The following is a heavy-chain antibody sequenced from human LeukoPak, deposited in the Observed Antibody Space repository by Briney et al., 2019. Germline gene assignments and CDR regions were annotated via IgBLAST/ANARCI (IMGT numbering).Heavy chain of an antibody. CDR2: INPNSGGT. D-gene: IGHD3-3*01. J-gene: IGHJ4*02. V-gene: IGHV1-2*02. CDR1: GYTFTGYY. CDR3: ARGTYDFWSGYYGPFDY. Sequence: ASVKVSCKASGYTFTGYYMHWVRQAPGQGLEWMGWINPNSGGTNYAQKFQGRVNMTRDTSISTAYMELSRLRSDDTAVYYCARGTYDFWSGYYGPFDYWGQGTLVTVSS.